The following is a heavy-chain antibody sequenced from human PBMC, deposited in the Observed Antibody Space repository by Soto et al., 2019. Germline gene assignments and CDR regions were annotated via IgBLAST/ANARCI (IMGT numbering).Heavy chain of an antibody. CDR1: GGSISSSY. CDR2: IYDSGST. D-gene: IGHD6-13*01. Sequence: SETLSLTCTVSGGSISSSYWSWIRQPPGKGLEWIGYIYDSGSTYYNSSLKSRVTMSVDTSKNQFSLNLSSVTAADTAVYYCAQQLIYWGQGTPVTVSS. J-gene: IGHJ4*02. CDR3: AQQLIY. V-gene: IGHV4-59*08.